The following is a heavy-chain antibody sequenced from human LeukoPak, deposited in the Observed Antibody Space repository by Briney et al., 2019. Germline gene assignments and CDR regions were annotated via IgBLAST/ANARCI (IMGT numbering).Heavy chain of an antibody. CDR1: GFTFSSYA. V-gene: IGHV3-30*01. D-gene: IGHD2/OR15-2a*01. CDR3: ARDLSPYYFDY. J-gene: IGHJ4*02. Sequence: GRSLRLSCAASGFTFSSYAMHWVRQAPGKGLEWVAVISYDGSNKYYADSVKGRFTISRDNSKNTLYLQMNSLRAEDTAVYYCARDLSPYYFDYWGQGTLVTVSS. CDR2: ISYDGSNK.